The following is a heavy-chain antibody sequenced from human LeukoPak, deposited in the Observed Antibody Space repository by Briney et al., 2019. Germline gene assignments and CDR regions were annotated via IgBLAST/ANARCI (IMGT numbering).Heavy chain of an antibody. V-gene: IGHV4-4*07. CDR1: GGSISSYY. D-gene: IGHD3-10*01. CDR3: ARAIWYGSGTTAFDY. CDR2: IYNSGST. Sequence: SETLSLTCTVSGGSISSYYWSWIRQPAGKGLEWIGRIYNSGSTNYNTNYNPSLTSRVTMSVDTSENQFSLKLNSVSAADTAVYFCARAIWYGSGTTAFDYWGQGTLVTVSP. J-gene: IGHJ4*02.